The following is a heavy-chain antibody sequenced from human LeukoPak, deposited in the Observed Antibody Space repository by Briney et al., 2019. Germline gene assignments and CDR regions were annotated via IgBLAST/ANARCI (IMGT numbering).Heavy chain of an antibody. CDR3: ASVVVVTMAFDI. Sequence: ASVKVSCKASGYTFTGYYMHWVRQAPGQGLEWMGWINPNSGGTNYAQKFQGRVTMTRDTSISAAYMELSRLRSDDTAVYYCASVVVVTMAFDIWGQGTMVTVSS. D-gene: IGHD2-15*01. V-gene: IGHV1-2*02. CDR1: GYTFTGYY. CDR2: INPNSGGT. J-gene: IGHJ3*02.